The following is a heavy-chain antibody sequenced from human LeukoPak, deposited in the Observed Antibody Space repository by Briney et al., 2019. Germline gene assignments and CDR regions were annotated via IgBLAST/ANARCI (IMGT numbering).Heavy chain of an antibody. CDR3: PRSPQVYFDWLFHFDY. D-gene: IGHD3-9*01. V-gene: IGHV3-33*01. CDR1: GFTFSSYG. J-gene: IGHJ4*02. CDR2: IWYDGSNK. Sequence: GRSLRLSCAASGFTFSSYGMHWVRKAPGKGLEWVAVIWYDGSNKYYADSVKGRFTISRDNSKNTLYLHMNSLRAEDTAVYYCPRSPQVYFDWLFHFDYWGQGPLVTVSS.